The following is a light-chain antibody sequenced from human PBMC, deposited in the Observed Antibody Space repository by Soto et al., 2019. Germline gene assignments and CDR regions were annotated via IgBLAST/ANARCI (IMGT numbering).Light chain of an antibody. V-gene: IGKV3-11*01. CDR3: EQGRNWPWT. CDR1: QSVRNY. Sequence: EIVLTQSPGTMSLSPGERATLSCRASQSVRNYLAWYQQRPGKIPRLLIYDAYNRSTGIPARFSRSGSGTAFSLTNSSLETIDFAVYDGEQGRNWPWTCGQGTKVEIK. J-gene: IGKJ1*01. CDR2: DAY.